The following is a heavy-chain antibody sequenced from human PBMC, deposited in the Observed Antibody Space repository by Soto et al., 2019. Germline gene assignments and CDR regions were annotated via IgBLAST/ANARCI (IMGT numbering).Heavy chain of an antibody. CDR1: GGSISSGDYY. CDR3: AREMRDIVLVPAAKVGWFDP. Sequence: PSETLSLTCTVSGGSISSGDYYWSWIRQPPGKGLEWIGYIYYSGSTYYNPSLKSRVTISVDTSKNQFSLKLSSVTAADTAVYYCAREMRDIVLVPAAKVGWFDPWGQGTLVTVSS. CDR2: IYYSGST. J-gene: IGHJ5*02. V-gene: IGHV4-30-4*01. D-gene: IGHD2-2*01.